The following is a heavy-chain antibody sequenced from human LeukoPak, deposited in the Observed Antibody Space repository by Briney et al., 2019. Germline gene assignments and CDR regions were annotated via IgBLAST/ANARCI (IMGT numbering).Heavy chain of an antibody. Sequence: PSETLSLTCTVSGGSISSRGYYWGWIRQPPGKGLEWIASIYYSGSTYYNPSLKSRVTISVDTSKNQLSLKLSSLTAADTAVYYCARHEYGGSYYGLSWFDPWGQGTLVTVSS. J-gene: IGHJ5*02. CDR3: ARHEYGGSYYGLSWFDP. V-gene: IGHV4-39*01. CDR1: GGSISSRGYY. CDR2: IYYSGST. D-gene: IGHD1-26*01.